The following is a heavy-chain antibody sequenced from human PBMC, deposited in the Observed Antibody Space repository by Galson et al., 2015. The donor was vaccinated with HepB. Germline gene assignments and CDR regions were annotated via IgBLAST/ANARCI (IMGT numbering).Heavy chain of an antibody. J-gene: IGHJ4*02. D-gene: IGHD6-19*01. CDR3: AKARDPDSSVWFFDY. CDR2: ISYDVSNK. Sequence: SLRLSCAASGFTFSSYVMHWVRQAPGKGLEWVAIISYDVSNKIYADSVKGRFTISRDNSKNTLYLQMNSLRAEDTAVYYCAKARDPDSSVWFFDYWGQGTLVSVSS. V-gene: IGHV3-30*18. CDR1: GFTFSSYV.